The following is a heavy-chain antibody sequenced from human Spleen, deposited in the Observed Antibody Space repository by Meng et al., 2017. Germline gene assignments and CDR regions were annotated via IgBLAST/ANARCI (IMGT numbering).Heavy chain of an antibody. CDR2: ISWNSGII. CDR1: GFTLDDYA. D-gene: IGHD6-19*01. V-gene: IGHV3-9*01. Sequence: SLKIPCAAPGFTLDDYAMHWVRQAPGRGLEWVSGISWNSGIIGYADSVKGRFTISRDNAKNSLYLQMNSLRPEDTALYYCAKGAIAVAGSEFDYWGQGTVVTVSS. J-gene: IGHJ4*02. CDR3: AKGAIAVAGSEFDY.